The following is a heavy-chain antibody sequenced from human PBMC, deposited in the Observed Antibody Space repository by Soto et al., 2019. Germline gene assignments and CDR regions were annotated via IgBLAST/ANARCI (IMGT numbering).Heavy chain of an antibody. CDR2: INSDGSSA. D-gene: IGHD2-2*01. Sequence: VQLVESGGGLVQPGGSLRLSCAASGFSFSSYWMHWVRHAPGKGLVWVSRINSDGSSATYADSVKGRFTISRDNAKNTVDLQMNSLAPGDRAVYYCAKGVPAATRYFQHWGQGTLVTVSS. CDR1: GFSFSSYW. V-gene: IGHV3-74*01. CDR3: AKGVPAATRYFQH. J-gene: IGHJ1*01.